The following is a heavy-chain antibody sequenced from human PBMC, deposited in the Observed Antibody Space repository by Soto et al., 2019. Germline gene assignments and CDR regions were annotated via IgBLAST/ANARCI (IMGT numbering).Heavy chain of an antibody. CDR2: IYWDDDK. J-gene: IGHJ4*02. D-gene: IGHD3-16*01. V-gene: IGHV2-5*02. CDR3: AHALHDDYVWGSWYFAY. Sequence: QITLKESGPTLVKPTQTLTLTCTFSGFSLSTSGVGVGWIRQPPGKALEWLALIYWDDDKRYSPSLKSRLTIDMHTTKTQWVLTMTSMGPVHTATYYCAHALHDDYVWGSWYFAYWCQGTLVTVAS. CDR1: GFSLSTSGVG.